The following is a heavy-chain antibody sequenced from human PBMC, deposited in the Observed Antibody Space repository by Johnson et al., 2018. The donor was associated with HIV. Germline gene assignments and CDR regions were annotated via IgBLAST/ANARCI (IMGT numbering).Heavy chain of an antibody. J-gene: IGHJ3*02. CDR1: GFTFSSYD. V-gene: IGHV3-13*01. Sequence: EVQLVESGGGLVQPGGSLRLSCAASGFTFSSYDMHWVRQAPGKGLEWVSAIGTAGDTYYPGSVKGRFTISRENAKNSLYLQMNSLRAGDTAVYYCTRANRGRNDAFDIWGQGTMVTVSS. CDR2: IGTAGDT. D-gene: IGHD2-15*01. CDR3: TRANRGRNDAFDI.